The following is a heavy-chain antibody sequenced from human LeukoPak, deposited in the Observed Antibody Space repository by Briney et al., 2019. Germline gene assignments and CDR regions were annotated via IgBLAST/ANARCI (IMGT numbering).Heavy chain of an antibody. CDR3: ASRSGWYGLIDY. CDR1: GGTFSSYA. CDR2: IIPIFGTA. J-gene: IGHJ4*02. V-gene: IGHV1-69*01. Sequence: SVKVSCKASGGTFSSYAISWVRQAPGQGLEWMGGIIPIFGTANYAQKFQGRVTITADESTSTAYMELSSLRSEDTAAYYCASRSGWYGLIDYWGQGTLVTVSS. D-gene: IGHD6-19*01.